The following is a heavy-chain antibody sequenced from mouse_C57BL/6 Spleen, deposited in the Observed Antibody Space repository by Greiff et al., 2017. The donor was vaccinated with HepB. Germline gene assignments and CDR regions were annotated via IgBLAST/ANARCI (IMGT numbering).Heavy chain of an antibody. CDR3: ARQDYYGSSYGAMDY. CDR2: ISNGGGST. Sequence: EVMLVESGGGLVQPGGSLKLSCAASGITFSDYYMYWVRQTPEKRLEWVAYISNGGGSTYYPDTVKGRFTISRDNAKNTLYLQMSRLKSEDTAMYYCARQDYYGSSYGAMDYWGQGTSVTVSS. J-gene: IGHJ4*01. D-gene: IGHD1-1*01. V-gene: IGHV5-12*01. CDR1: GITFSDYY.